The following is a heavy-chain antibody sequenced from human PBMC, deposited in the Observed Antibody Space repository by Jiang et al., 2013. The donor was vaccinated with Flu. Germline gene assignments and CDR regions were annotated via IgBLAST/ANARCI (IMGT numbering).Heavy chain of an antibody. CDR3: ARVPKVRGASSYWYFDL. V-gene: IGHV4-59*01. CDR1: GGSISSYY. CDR2: IYYSGST. D-gene: IGHD3-10*01. J-gene: IGHJ2*01. Sequence: GLVKPSETLSLTCTVSGGSISSYYWSWIRQPPGKGLEWIGYIYYSGSTNYNPSLKSRVTISVDTSKNQFSLKLSSVTAADTAVYYCARVPKVRGASSYWYFDLWGRGTLVTVSS.